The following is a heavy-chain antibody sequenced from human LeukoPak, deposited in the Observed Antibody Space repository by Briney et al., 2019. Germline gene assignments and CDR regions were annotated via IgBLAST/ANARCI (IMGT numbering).Heavy chain of an antibody. CDR2: ISYDASKI. D-gene: IGHD6-6*01. CDR1: GFTFDTFG. V-gene: IGHV3-30*03. Sequence: GGSLRLSCAASGFTFDTFGMHWVRQAPGKGLEWVAVISYDASKIYYADSVKGRFTISRDNSKNTLYLQMNSLRAEDTAVYYCARSEYATSSYMDVWGKGTTVTVSS. CDR3: ARSEYATSSYMDV. J-gene: IGHJ6*03.